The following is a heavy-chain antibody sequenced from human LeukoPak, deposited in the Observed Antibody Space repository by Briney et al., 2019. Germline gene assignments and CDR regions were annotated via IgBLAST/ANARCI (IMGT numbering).Heavy chain of an antibody. CDR1: GYTFTSYD. CDR3: ARDVAGCTNGVCYSSDY. J-gene: IGHJ4*02. Sequence: ASVKVSCKASGYTFTSYDINWVRQATGQGPEWMGWMNPNSGNTGYAQKFQGRVTMTRNTSISTAYMELSSLRSEDTAVYYCARDVAGCTNGVCYSSDYWGQGTLVTVSS. V-gene: IGHV1-8*01. CDR2: MNPNSGNT. D-gene: IGHD2-8*01.